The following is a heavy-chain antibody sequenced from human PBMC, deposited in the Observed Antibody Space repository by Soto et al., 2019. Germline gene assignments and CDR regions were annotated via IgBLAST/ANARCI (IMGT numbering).Heavy chain of an antibody. D-gene: IGHD3-10*01. CDR3: ARDRPGLDYGSGTVYYYGMDV. V-gene: IGHV1-18*01. Sequence: ASVKVSCKASGYTFTSYGISWVRQAPGQGLEWMGWISAYNGNTNYAQKLQGRVTMTTDTSTSTAYMELRSLRSDDTAVYYCARDRPGLDYGSGTVYYYGMDVWGQGITVSVSS. CDR1: GYTFTSYG. CDR2: ISAYNGNT. J-gene: IGHJ6*02.